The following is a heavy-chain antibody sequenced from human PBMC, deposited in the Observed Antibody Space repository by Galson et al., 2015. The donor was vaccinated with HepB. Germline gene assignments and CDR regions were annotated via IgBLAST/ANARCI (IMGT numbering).Heavy chain of an antibody. CDR3: ARDIVVVGGMDV. CDR2: INPSGDRT. CDR1: GSTFNNYH. J-gene: IGHJ6*02. V-gene: IGHV1-46*02. Sequence: SVKVSCKASGSTFNNYHIHWMRQAPGQGLEWMAIINPSGDRTSYAQKFQGRVTMTRDTSTSTVYMELSSLRSEDTAVYYCARDIVVVGGMDVWGQGTTVTVSS. D-gene: IGHD2-2*01.